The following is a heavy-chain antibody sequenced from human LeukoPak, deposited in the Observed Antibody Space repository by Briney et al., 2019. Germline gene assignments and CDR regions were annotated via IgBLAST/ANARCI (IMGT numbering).Heavy chain of an antibody. CDR3: ARALDVVATSLFDY. CDR2: INTNTGNP. V-gene: IGHV7-4-1*02. D-gene: IGHD5-12*01. CDR1: GYTFTTYA. J-gene: IGHJ4*02. Sequence: GASVKVSCKASGYTFTTYAMNWVRQAPGQGLEWMGWINTNTGNPTYAQGFTGRFVFSLDTSVSTAYLQISGLKAEDTAVYYCARALDVVATSLFDYWGQGTLVTVSS.